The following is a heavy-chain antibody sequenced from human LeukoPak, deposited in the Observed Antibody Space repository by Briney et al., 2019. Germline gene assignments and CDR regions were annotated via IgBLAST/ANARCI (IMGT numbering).Heavy chain of an antibody. CDR3: ARDLIPYYDFWSGCDI. CDR1: GFTFSDYY. J-gene: IGHJ3*02. CDR2: ISSSGSTI. V-gene: IGHV3-11*04. Sequence: GGSLRLSCAASGFTFSDYYMSWIRQAPGKGLEWVSYISSSGSTIYYADSVKGRFTISRDNAKNSLYLQMNSLRAEDTAVYYCARDLIPYYDFWSGCDIWGQGTMVTVSS. D-gene: IGHD3-3*01.